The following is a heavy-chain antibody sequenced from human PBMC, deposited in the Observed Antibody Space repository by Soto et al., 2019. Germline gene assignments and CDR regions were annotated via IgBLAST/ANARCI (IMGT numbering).Heavy chain of an antibody. CDR3: ARAGCDGGSCYTLVGLRYGMDV. CDR2: ISYDGNNK. CDR1: GFTFSSYT. J-gene: IGHJ6*02. D-gene: IGHD2-15*01. Sequence: QVQLVESGGGVVQPGRSLRLSCAASGFTFSSYTMYWVRQAPGKGLEWVAVISYDGNNKYYADSVKGRFTISRDNSKNTLYLQMKRLRAEDTAVYYCARAGCDGGSCYTLVGLRYGMDVWGQGTTVTVSS. V-gene: IGHV3-30-3*01.